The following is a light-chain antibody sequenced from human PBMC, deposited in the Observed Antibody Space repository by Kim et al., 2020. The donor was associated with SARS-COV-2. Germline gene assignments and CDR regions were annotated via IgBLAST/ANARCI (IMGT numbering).Light chain of an antibody. J-gene: IGLJ1*01. CDR3: QAWDSSTAV. Sequence: VSPVQTASITCSGDKLGDKYVCWYQQKPGQSPVLVIYQDSKRPSGIPELFSGSNSGNTATLTISGTQAMDEADYYCQAWDSSTAVFGTGTKVTVL. V-gene: IGLV3-1*01. CDR1: KLGDKY. CDR2: QDS.